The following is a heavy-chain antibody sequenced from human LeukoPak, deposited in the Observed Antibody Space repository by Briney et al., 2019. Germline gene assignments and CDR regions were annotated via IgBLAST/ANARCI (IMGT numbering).Heavy chain of an antibody. D-gene: IGHD1-26*01. CDR1: GGSIRRSSYW. CDR3: ARQVGEGRWYYDH. Sequence: SETLSLTCTVSGGSIRRSSYWWGWIRQPSGKGLEWFGIIEYSGSTYHNPSLEGRVTISVDTSKNQFSMKLSSVTAADTAVYYYARQVGEGRWYYDHWGQGTLVTVSS. V-gene: IGHV4-39*01. CDR2: IEYSGST. J-gene: IGHJ4*02.